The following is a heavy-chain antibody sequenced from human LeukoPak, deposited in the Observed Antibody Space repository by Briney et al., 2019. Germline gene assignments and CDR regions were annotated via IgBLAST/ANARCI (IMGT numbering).Heavy chain of an antibody. CDR2: INSEGSTI. J-gene: IGHJ4*02. CDR1: GITFSTYW. Sequence: GGSLRLSCAGSGITFSTYWMHWVRQAPAKGLVWVSRINSEGSTIIYADSVKGRFTIPRDNAKNTLFLQMNSLRAEDTAVYYCARISSDSISYYDHWGQGTLVTVSS. D-gene: IGHD3-22*01. V-gene: IGHV3-74*01. CDR3: ARISSDSISYYDH.